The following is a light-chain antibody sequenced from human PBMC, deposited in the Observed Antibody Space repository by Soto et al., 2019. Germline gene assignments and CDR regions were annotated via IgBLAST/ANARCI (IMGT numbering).Light chain of an antibody. J-gene: IGLJ3*02. CDR3: QSYDRSLSGSV. CDR1: SSDVGGYNF. CDR2: EVS. Sequence: QSALTQPPSASGSPGQSVAISCTGTSSDVGGYNFVSWYQQHPGKAPKVLIYEVSKRASGVPDRFSGSKSGNTASLTVSGLQAEDEADYYCQSYDRSLSGSVFGGGTKLTVL. V-gene: IGLV2-8*01.